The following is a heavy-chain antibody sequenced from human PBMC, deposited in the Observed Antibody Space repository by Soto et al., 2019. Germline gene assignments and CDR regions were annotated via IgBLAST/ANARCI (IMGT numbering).Heavy chain of an antibody. CDR1: GFTVSTKY. J-gene: IGHJ4*02. CDR2: IYSGGST. CDR3: ARDPCDADY. D-gene: IGHD2-21*01. Sequence: EVQLVESGGGLVQPGGSLRLSCAASGFTVSTKYMSWVRQAPGKGLEWVSVIYSGGSTFYADSVRGRFTISRDNAKNTVNLQMNSLRAEDTAVYYCARDPCDADYWGQGSLVTVFS. V-gene: IGHV3-66*01.